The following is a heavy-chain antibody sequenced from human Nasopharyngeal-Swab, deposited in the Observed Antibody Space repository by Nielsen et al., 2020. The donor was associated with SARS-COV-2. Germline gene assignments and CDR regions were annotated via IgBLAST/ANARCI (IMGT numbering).Heavy chain of an antibody. CDR2: IYSGGSP. D-gene: IGHD6-19*01. CDR3: AREKAVAGIGGYHYYGMDV. Sequence: GESLKISCPASGFTVSSNYMSWVRQAPGKGLECVSVIYSGGSPYYIDSVKGRFTVSRDNSRNTLYLQMNSLRPEDTAVYYCAREKAVAGIGGYHYYGMDVWGQGTTVTVSS. CDR1: GFTVSSNY. V-gene: IGHV3-53*05. J-gene: IGHJ6*02.